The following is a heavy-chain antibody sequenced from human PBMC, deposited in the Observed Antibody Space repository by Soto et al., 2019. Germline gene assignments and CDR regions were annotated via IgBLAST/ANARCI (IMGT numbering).Heavy chain of an antibody. CDR3: VKDESINWYSGHFRH. D-gene: IGHD6-13*01. CDR2: INWNSGSI. Sequence: GGSLRLSFAASGFTFDDYATHWVRQVPGKGLEWVSGINWNSGSIGYGDSVKGRFAISRDNAKNSLHLQMNSLSAEDTAFYYCVKDESINWYSGHFRHWGQGTLVTVS. V-gene: IGHV3-9*01. J-gene: IGHJ1*01. CDR1: GFTFDDYA.